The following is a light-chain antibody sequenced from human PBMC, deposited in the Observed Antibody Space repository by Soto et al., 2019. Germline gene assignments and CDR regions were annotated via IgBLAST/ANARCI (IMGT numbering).Light chain of an antibody. CDR1: QGIAPY. V-gene: IGKV1-27*01. J-gene: IGKJ4*01. CDR3: QKYNSAPLT. CDR2: ATS. Sequence: DVQMTQSPSSLSAFVGDRVTITCRASQGIAPYLAWFQQKPGKVPKLLIYATSTLQSGVPSRFSGSGSGTDFTLSISSLQPEYVGTYYCQKYNSAPLTFDGATKVEIK.